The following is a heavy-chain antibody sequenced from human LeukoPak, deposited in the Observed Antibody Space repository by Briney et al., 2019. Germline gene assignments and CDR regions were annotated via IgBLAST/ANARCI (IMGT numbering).Heavy chain of an antibody. D-gene: IGHD2-2*01. CDR1: GFTFSSYW. J-gene: IGHJ4*02. CDR3: ARHVPFGALLLPSALDY. Sequence: PGGSLRLSCAASGFTFSSYWMSWVRQAPGKGLEWVANIKQDGSEKYYVDSVKGRFTISRDNAKNSLYLQMNSLRAEDTAVYYCARHVPFGALLLPSALDYWGQGTLVTVSS. V-gene: IGHV3-7*01. CDR2: IKQDGSEK.